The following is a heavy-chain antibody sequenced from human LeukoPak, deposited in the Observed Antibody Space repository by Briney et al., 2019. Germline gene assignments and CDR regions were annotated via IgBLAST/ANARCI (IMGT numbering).Heavy chain of an antibody. J-gene: IGHJ3*02. V-gene: IGHV4-34*01. D-gene: IGHD1-26*01. CDR1: GGSFSGYY. CDR2: INHSGST. Sequence: SETLSLTCAVYGGSFSGYYWSWIRQPPGKGLEWIGEINHSGSTNYNPSLKSRVTMSVDTSKNQFSLKLSSVTAADTAVYYCARCDRYSGSHGAFDIWGQGTMVTVSS. CDR3: ARCDRYSGSHGAFDI.